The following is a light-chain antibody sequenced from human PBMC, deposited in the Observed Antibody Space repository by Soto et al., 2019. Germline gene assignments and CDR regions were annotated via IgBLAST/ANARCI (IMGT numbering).Light chain of an antibody. Sequence: EIVLTQSPGTLSLSPGERATLSCRASQSVSSSYLAWHQQKPGQAPRLLIYGASSRATGIPDRFSGSGSGTDFNLTISRLEPEDFAVYYCQQYGSSPLFTFGPGTKVDIK. J-gene: IGKJ3*01. CDR2: GAS. CDR3: QQYGSSPLFT. CDR1: QSVSSSY. V-gene: IGKV3-20*01.